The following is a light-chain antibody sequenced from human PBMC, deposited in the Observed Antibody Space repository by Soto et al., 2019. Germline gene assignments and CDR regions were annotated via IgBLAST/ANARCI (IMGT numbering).Light chain of an antibody. CDR1: QSIKNY. Sequence: DIQMTQSPSSLSASVGDRVTITCRASQSIKNYLNWYQHKPGAAPKLLIFGASNLESGVPSRFSGSGSGTDFTLTISSLQPEDFATYYCQQLNSYPLTFGGGTKVDIK. CDR2: GAS. J-gene: IGKJ4*01. CDR3: QQLNSYPLT. V-gene: IGKV1-39*01.